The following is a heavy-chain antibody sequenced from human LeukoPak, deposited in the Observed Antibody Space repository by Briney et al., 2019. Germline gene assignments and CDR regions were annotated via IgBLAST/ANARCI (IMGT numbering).Heavy chain of an antibody. D-gene: IGHD1-26*01. CDR1: GFTFSSYG. CDR3: AKDASGSYFDY. CDR2: ISYDGSNK. V-gene: IGHV3-30*18. J-gene: IGHJ4*02. Sequence: GGSLRLSCAASGFTFSSYGMHWVRQAPGKGLEWVAVISYDGSNKYYADSVTGRFTISRDNSKNTLYLQMNSLRAEDTAVYYCAKDASGSYFDYWGQGTLVTVSS.